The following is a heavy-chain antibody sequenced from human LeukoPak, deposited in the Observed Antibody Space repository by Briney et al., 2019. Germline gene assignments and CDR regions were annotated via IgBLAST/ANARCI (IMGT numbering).Heavy chain of an antibody. V-gene: IGHV3-21*06. CDR2: ITSSGTYL. CDR1: GFTFSDYS. D-gene: IGHD5-24*01. CDR3: ARDQENS. J-gene: IGHJ4*02. Sequence: PGGSLRLSCAASGFTFSDYSMNWVRQAPGKGLEWVSSITSSGTYLYYADSVKGRFTISRDNVKNSLYLQVNSLRAEDTAVYYCARDQENSWGQGTLVIVSS.